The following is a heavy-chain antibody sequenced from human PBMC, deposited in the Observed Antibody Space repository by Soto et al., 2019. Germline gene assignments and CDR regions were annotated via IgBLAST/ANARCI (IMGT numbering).Heavy chain of an antibody. D-gene: IGHD3-10*01. CDR3: ATVPYYGSGSELYYFDY. CDR2: FDLEDGET. CDR1: GYTLTELS. J-gene: IGHJ4*02. Sequence: QVQLVQSGAEVKKPGASVKVSCKVSGYTLTELSMHWVRQAPGKGLEWMGGFDLEDGETIYAQRFQGRVTMTENTSTDTAYMELSSLRSEDTAVYYCATVPYYGSGSELYYFDYWGQGTLVTVSS. V-gene: IGHV1-24*01.